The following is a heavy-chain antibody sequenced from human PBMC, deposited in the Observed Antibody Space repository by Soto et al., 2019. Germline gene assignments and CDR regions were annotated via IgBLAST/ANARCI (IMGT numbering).Heavy chain of an antibody. Sequence: GGSLRLSCAASGFTFSSYAMHWVRQAPGKGLEWVAVISYDGSNKYYADSVKGRFTISRDNSKNTLYLQMNSLRAEDTAVYYCARDTGDYYYYGMDVWGQGTTVTVSS. D-gene: IGHD4-4*01. J-gene: IGHJ6*02. CDR2: ISYDGSNK. V-gene: IGHV3-30-3*01. CDR1: GFTFSSYA. CDR3: ARDTGDYYYYGMDV.